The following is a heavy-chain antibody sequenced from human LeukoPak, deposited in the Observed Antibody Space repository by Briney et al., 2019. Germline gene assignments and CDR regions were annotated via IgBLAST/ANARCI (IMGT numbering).Heavy chain of an antibody. Sequence: ASVKVSCKASGYTFTGYYMHWVRQAPGQGLEWMGWINPNSGGTNYAQKFQGRVTMTRDTSISTAYMELSRLGSDDTAVYYCARGPMVRGVPLWAFDIWGQGTMVTVSS. V-gene: IGHV1-2*02. CDR1: GYTFTGYY. CDR2: INPNSGGT. D-gene: IGHD3-10*01. CDR3: ARGPMVRGVPLWAFDI. J-gene: IGHJ3*02.